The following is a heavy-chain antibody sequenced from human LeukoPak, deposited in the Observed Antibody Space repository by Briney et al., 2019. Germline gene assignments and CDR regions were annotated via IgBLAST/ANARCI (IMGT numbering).Heavy chain of an antibody. D-gene: IGHD7-27*01. Sequence: GGSLRLSCAATGFTFSNYAMHWVRQAPGKGLEWVAVVSYDGSNTYHADSVKGRFTISRDNSKNTVHLQMNSLRAEDTAMYYCVRDGAHWDLDYWGQGTLVTVSS. CDR3: VRDGAHWDLDY. CDR1: GFTFSNYA. V-gene: IGHV3-30-3*01. CDR2: VSYDGSNT. J-gene: IGHJ4*02.